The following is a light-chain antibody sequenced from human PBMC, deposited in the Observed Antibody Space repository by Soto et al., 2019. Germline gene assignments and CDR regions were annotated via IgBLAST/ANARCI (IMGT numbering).Light chain of an antibody. J-gene: IGLJ3*02. CDR3: AAWDDSLGTV. CDR1: SSNIGSNT. V-gene: IGLV1-44*01. CDR2: SNN. Sequence: QSALTQPPSASGTPGQRVTISCSGSSSNIGSNTVNWYQQLPGTAPKLLIYSNNQRPSGVPDRFSGSKSGTSASLAISGLQSEDEADYYCAAWDDSLGTVFGGGTKLTVL.